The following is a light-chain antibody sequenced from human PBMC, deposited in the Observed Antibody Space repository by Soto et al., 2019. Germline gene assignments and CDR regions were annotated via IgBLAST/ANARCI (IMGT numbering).Light chain of an antibody. CDR1: QSVTSSF. Sequence: EIVLTQSPGTVSLSPGERATLSCRASQSVTSSFLAWYQQKPGQAPRLLIYGISRRATGIPDRFSGSGSGTDFTLTISRLEPEDCAVYYCQQYGRSPYTFGQGTKLEIK. CDR3: QQYGRSPYT. J-gene: IGKJ2*01. CDR2: GIS. V-gene: IGKV3-20*01.